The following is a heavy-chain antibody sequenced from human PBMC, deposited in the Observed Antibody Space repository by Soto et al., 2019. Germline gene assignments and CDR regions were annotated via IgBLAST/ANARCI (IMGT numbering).Heavy chain of an antibody. J-gene: IGHJ6*03. CDR1: GGSISSSSYY. D-gene: IGHD4-17*01. V-gene: IGHV4-39*01. CDR2: IYYSGST. Sequence: SETLSLTCTVSGGSISSSSYYWGWIRQPPGKGLEWIGSIYYSGSTYYNPSLKSRVTISVDTSKNQFSLKLSSVTAADTAVYYCARLTTNYYYYYMDVWGQGTTVTVSS. CDR3: ARLTTNYYYYYMDV.